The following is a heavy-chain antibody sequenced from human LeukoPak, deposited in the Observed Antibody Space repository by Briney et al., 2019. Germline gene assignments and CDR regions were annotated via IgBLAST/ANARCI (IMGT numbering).Heavy chain of an antibody. CDR2: INHGGST. J-gene: IGHJ4*02. CDR1: GGSFSGHY. Sequence: SETLSLTCAVSGGSFSGHYWNWIRQPPGKGLEWIGEINHGGSTNYNPSLKSRVTISVDTSQKQFSLRLSSVTAADTAAYYCARGRYVTTRGGAAAGFLDYWGQGTLVTVST. V-gene: IGHV4-34*01. D-gene: IGHD6-13*01. CDR3: ARGRYVTTRGGAAAGFLDY.